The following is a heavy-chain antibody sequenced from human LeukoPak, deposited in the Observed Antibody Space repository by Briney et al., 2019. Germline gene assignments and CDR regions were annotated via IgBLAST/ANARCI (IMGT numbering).Heavy chain of an antibody. CDR3: AKVLRYFDWSPYYFDY. Sequence: GGSLRLSCAASGFTVSSNYMSWVRQAPGKGLEWVSVIYSGGSTYYADSVKGRFTISRDNSKNTLYLQMNSLRAEDTAVYYCAKVLRYFDWSPYYFDYWGQGTLVTVSS. J-gene: IGHJ4*02. D-gene: IGHD3-9*01. CDR1: GFTVSSNY. CDR2: IYSGGST. V-gene: IGHV3-66*01.